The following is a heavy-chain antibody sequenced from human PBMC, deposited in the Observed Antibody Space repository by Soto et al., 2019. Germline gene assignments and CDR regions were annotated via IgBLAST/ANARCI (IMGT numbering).Heavy chain of an antibody. CDR2: ISYDGSNK. V-gene: IGHV3-30-3*01. Sequence: PGGSLSLSCAASGFTFCSYAMHWVRQAPGKGLKRVAFISYDGSNKYYADSVKGRFTISRDNSKNTLYLQMNSLRAEDTAVYYCAIEPDYDDSSVTPDSAEWGKGILVTVA. CDR3: AIEPDYDDSSVTPDSAE. CDR1: GFTFCSYA. D-gene: IGHD3-22*01. J-gene: IGHJ4*02.